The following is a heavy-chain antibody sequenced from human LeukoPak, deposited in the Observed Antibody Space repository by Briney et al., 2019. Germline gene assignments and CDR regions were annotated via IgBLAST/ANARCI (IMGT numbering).Heavy chain of an antibody. Sequence: SETLSLTCTVSGGSISSYYWSWIRQPPGKGLEWIGYIYYSGSTNYNPSLKSRVTISVDTSKNQFSLKLSSVTAADTAVYYCARDNFLYGSGLWDWGQGTLVTVSS. V-gene: IGHV4-59*01. CDR1: GGSISSYY. J-gene: IGHJ4*02. CDR3: ARDNFLYGSGLWD. D-gene: IGHD3-10*01. CDR2: IYYSGST.